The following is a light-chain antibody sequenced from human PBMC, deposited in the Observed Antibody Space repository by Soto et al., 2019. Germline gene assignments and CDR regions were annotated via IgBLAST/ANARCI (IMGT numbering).Light chain of an antibody. V-gene: IGKV1-39*01. CDR3: RQSYSTPT. CDR2: PAS. Sequence: DIPMTQSPSSLSASVGDRVTITCRASQSISSYLNWYQQKPGKAPKLLIDPASSLHSGVPSRFSASGSGTDFTLTISSLQREDFATYYCRQSYSTPTFGQGTKLEIK. J-gene: IGKJ2*01. CDR1: QSISSY.